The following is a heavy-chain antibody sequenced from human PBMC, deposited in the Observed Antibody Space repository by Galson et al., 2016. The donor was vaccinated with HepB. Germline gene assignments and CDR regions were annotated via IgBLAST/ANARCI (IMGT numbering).Heavy chain of an antibody. D-gene: IGHD6-25*01. CDR2: LSANSGAT. CDR3: ATSTGYRSGWGAFDI. Sequence: SVKVSCKASGDTFTGYYIHWVRPAPGQGLEWMAWLSANSGATNYAQKFQGWVTMTRDTSISTAYMELTSLTSDATAIYYCATSTGYRSGWGAFDIWGQGTMVTVSS. V-gene: IGHV1-2*04. J-gene: IGHJ3*02. CDR1: GDTFTGYY.